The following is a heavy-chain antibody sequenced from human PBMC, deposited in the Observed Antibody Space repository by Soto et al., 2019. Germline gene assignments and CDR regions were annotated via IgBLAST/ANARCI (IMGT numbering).Heavy chain of an antibody. V-gene: IGHV3-74*01. CDR1: GFTFSDYG. D-gene: IGHD6-13*01. CDR2: INRDGSST. J-gene: IGHJ4*02. Sequence: EVQLVESGGGLVKPGGSVRLSCAASGFTFSDYGMHWVRQAPGKGLVWVARINRDGSSTTYADSVKGRFTISRDNAKNMQYLQMNSLRAEDTAVYYGASPLGDSTSAPFDYWGQGSLGTVSS. CDR3: ASPLGDSTSAPFDY.